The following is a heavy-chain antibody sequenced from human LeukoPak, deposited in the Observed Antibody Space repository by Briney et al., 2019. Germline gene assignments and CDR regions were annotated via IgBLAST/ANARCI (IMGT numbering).Heavy chain of an antibody. CDR1: GYTFTSYG. J-gene: IGHJ4*02. D-gene: IGHD3-10*01. V-gene: IGHV1-18*01. CDR3: ARDGSYYYGSGSYL. CDR2: ISAYNGNT. Sequence: ASVKVSCKASGYTFTSYGISWVRQAPGQGLEWMGWISAYNGNTDYAQKLQGRVTMTTDTSTSTAYMGLRSLRSDDTAVYYCARDGSYYYGSGSYLWGQGTLVTVSS.